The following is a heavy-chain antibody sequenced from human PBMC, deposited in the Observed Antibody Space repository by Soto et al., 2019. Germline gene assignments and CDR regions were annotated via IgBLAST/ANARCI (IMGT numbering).Heavy chain of an antibody. CDR3: AKDKRSGRGYYYDFMDV. CDR1: GFTFSSYA. J-gene: IGHJ6*03. V-gene: IGHV3-23*01. D-gene: IGHD1-26*01. Sequence: GGSLRLSCASSGFTFSSYAMSWVRQAPGKGLEWVSAISGSGGSTYYADSVKGRFTISGDNSKNTLYLQMNSLRAEDTAVYSCAKDKRSGRGYYYDFMDVWGKGPTVTVSS. CDR2: ISGSGGST.